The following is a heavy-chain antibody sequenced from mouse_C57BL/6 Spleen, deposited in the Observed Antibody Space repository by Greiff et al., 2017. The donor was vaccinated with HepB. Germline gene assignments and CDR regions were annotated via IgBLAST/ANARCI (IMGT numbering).Heavy chain of an antibody. V-gene: IGHV1-69*01. CDR2: IDPSDSYT. CDR3: ARQPYYDSSPYIDY. CDR1: GYTFTSYW. J-gene: IGHJ2*01. Sequence: QVQLQQPGAELVMPGASVKLSCKASGYTFTSYWMHWVKQRPGQGLEWIGEIDPSDSYTNYNQKFKGKSTLTVDKSSSTAYMQLSSLTSEDSAVYYCARQPYYDSSPYIDYWGQGTTLTVSS. D-gene: IGHD1-1*01.